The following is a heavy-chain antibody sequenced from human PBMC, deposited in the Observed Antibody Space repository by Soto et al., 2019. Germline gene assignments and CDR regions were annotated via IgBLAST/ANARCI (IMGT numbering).Heavy chain of an antibody. D-gene: IGHD3-3*01. CDR3: AFWSGSPLDYYYYMDV. J-gene: IGHJ6*03. V-gene: IGHV4-34*01. CDR1: GGSFSGYY. Sequence: SETLSLTCAVYGGSFSGYYWSWIRQPPGKGLEWIGEINHSGSTNYNPSLKSRVTISVDTSKNQFSLKLSSVTAADTAVYYCAFWSGSPLDYYYYMDVWGKGTTVTVSS. CDR2: INHSGST.